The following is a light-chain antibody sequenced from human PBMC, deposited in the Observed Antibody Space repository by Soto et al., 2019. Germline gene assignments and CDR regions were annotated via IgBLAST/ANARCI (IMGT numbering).Light chain of an antibody. CDR3: GLLYGGAWV. CDR1: TGAVTSDYY. CDR2: RTS. J-gene: IGLJ3*02. Sequence: QAVVTQEPSLTVSPGGTVTLTCALTTGAVTSDYYPNWFQRRPGQALRTLIYRTSNKHSWTPARFSGSRLGGKAALTLSGVQREDEADYYCGLLYGGAWVCGGGTKHTVL. V-gene: IGLV7-43*01.